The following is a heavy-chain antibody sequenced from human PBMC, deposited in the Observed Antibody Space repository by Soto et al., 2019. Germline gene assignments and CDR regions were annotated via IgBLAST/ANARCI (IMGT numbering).Heavy chain of an antibody. CDR3: ARRHGDYDWFDP. D-gene: IGHD4-17*01. CDR2: IYYSGST. V-gene: IGHV4-59*08. Sequence: SETLSLTCTVSGGSISSYYWSWIRQPPGKGLEWIGYIYYSGSTNYNPSLKSRVTISVDTSKNQFSLKLSSVTAADTAVYYCARRHGDYDWFDPWGQGTLVTVSS. J-gene: IGHJ5*02. CDR1: GGSISSYY.